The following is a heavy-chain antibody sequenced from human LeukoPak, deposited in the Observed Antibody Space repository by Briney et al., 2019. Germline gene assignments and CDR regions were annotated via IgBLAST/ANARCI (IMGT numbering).Heavy chain of an antibody. J-gene: IGHJ4*02. V-gene: IGHV3-21*01. CDR3: ATTLGDCSGGSCFDY. D-gene: IGHD2-15*01. CDR2: ISSSSSYI. Sequence: GGSLRLSCAASGYTFSRYSMNWVRQAPGKGLEWVSSISSSSSYIYYADSVNGRFTISRDNAKNSLYLQMNSLRAEDTAVYYCATTLGDCSGGSCFDYWGQGTLVTVSS. CDR1: GYTFSRYS.